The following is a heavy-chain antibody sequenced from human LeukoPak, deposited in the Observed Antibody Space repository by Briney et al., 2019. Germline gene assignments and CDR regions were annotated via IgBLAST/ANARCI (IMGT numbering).Heavy chain of an antibody. V-gene: IGHV4-39*01. Sequence: SETLSLTCTVSGGSTSSSSYYWGWIRQPPGKVLEWIGSIYYSGSTYYNPSLKSRVTISVDTSKNQFSLKLSSVTAADTAVYYCARGRGVAALDFDYWGQGTLVTVSS. D-gene: IGHD2-15*01. CDR2: IYYSGST. CDR3: ARGRGVAALDFDY. J-gene: IGHJ4*02. CDR1: GGSTSSSSYY.